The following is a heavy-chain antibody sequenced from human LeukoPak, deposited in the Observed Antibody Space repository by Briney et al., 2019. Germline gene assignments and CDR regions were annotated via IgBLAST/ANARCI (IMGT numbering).Heavy chain of an antibody. CDR3: ARMYLQSTVDYGDYPPFDY. CDR2: IYYSGST. CDR1: GGSVRSGSYY. J-gene: IGHJ4*02. D-gene: IGHD4-17*01. V-gene: IGHV4-61*01. Sequence: AETLSLTCTVSGGSVRSGSYYWSWIRQPPGKGLEWIVYIYYSGSTNYNPSLKSRVTISVDTSKNQFSLKLSSVTAADTAVYYCARMYLQSTVDYGDYPPFDYWGQGTLVTVPS.